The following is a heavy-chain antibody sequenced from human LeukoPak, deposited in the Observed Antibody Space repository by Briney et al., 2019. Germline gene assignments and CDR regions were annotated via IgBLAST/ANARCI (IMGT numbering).Heavy chain of an antibody. CDR3: ARGRNWQTFYHYYMDV. Sequence: SETLSLTCGVSGGSFSGHYWTWLRQTPGKGLEWMGEINHGGVTNYNPSLKSRVSISIDTSTNEISLNMSSVTAAATGIYYCARGRNWQTFYHYYMDVWGKGATVTVS. CDR2: INHGGVT. CDR1: GGSFSGHY. D-gene: IGHD1-14*01. V-gene: IGHV4-34*01. J-gene: IGHJ6*03.